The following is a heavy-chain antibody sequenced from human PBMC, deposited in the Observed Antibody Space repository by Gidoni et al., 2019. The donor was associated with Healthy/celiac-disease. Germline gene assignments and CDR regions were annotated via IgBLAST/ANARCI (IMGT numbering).Heavy chain of an antibody. V-gene: IGHV3-23*01. J-gene: IGHJ4*02. D-gene: IGHD3-10*01. CDR1: GFTFSSYA. CDR3: AKFPGGRYYYGSGSQYYFDY. Sequence: EVQLLESGGGLVQPGGSLRLSCAASGFTFSSYAMSWVRQAPGKGLEWVSAISGSGGSTYYADSVKGRFTISRDNSKNTLYLQMNSLRAEDTAVYYCAKFPGGRYYYGSGSQYYFDYWGQGTLVTVSS. CDR2: ISGSGGST.